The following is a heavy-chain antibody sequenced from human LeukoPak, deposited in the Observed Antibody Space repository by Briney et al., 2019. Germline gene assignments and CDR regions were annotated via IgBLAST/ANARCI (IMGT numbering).Heavy chain of an antibody. CDR3: ATDSRSCRY. CDR2: ITASGTAM. CDR1: GFTFSSYS. V-gene: IGHV3-48*04. J-gene: IGHJ4*02. Sequence: GGSLRLSCAASGFTFSSYSMNWVRQAPGKGLEWVSHITASGTAMFYADSVKGRFTISRDNAKNSLFLQMNSLRAEDTAMYYCATDSRSCRYWGQGTLVTVSS.